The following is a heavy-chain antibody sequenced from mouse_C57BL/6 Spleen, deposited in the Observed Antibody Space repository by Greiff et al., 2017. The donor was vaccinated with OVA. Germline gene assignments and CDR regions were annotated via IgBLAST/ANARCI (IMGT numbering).Heavy chain of an antibody. CDR2: IYPGDGDT. D-gene: IGHD2-3*01. V-gene: IGHV1-80*01. CDR3: ARGYDGYYDY. Sequence: VKLQESGAELVKPGASVKISCKASGYAFSSYWMNWVKQRPGKGLEWIGQIYPGDGDTNYNGKFKGKATLTADKSSSTAYMQLSSLTSEDSAVYFCARGYDGYYDYWGQGTTLTVSS. CDR1: GYAFSSYW. J-gene: IGHJ2*01.